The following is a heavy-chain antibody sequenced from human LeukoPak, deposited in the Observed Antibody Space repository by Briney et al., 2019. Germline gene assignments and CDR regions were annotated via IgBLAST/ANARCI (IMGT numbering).Heavy chain of an antibody. Sequence: GESLKISCKGSGYSFTSYWIGWVRQMPGKGLEWMGIIYPGDSDTRYSPSFQGQVTISADKSISTAYLQWSSLKASDTAMYYCARHLKPLITMVRGVIIPWFDPWGQGTLVTVSS. J-gene: IGHJ5*02. CDR2: IYPGDSDT. V-gene: IGHV5-51*01. D-gene: IGHD3-10*01. CDR3: ARHLKPLITMVRGVIIPWFDP. CDR1: GYSFTSYW.